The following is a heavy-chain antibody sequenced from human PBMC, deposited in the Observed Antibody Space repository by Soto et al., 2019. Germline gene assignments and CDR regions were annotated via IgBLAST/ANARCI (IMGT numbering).Heavy chain of an antibody. CDR3: AKGQFGGPTLDAFHI. D-gene: IGHD3-10*01. CDR1: GFTFSSYA. Sequence: PGGSLRLSCAASGFTFSSYAMSWVRQAPGKGLEWVSVISGSGGSTYYADSVKGRFTISRDNSKNTLYLQMNSLRAEDTAVYYCAKGQFGGPTLDAFHIWGQGTMVTVSS. CDR2: ISGSGGST. V-gene: IGHV3-23*01. J-gene: IGHJ3*02.